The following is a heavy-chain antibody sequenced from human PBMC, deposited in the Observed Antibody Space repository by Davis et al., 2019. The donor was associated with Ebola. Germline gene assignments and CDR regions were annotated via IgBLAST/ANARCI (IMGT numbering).Heavy chain of an antibody. D-gene: IGHD2-2*01. J-gene: IGHJ4*02. CDR1: GFTFSNYN. CDR2: ISSSSTYI. Sequence: GESLKISCAASGFTFSNYNMNWVRQAPGKGLEWVSSISSSSTYIYYADSVKGRFTISRDNAKNSLYLQMNSLRAEDTAMYYCARGGCSSTSCYYYFDYWGQGTLVTVSS. V-gene: IGHV3-21*01. CDR3: ARGGCSSTSCYYYFDY.